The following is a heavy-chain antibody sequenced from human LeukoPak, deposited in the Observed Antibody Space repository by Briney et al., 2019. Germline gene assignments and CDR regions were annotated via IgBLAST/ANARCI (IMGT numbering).Heavy chain of an antibody. Sequence: GGSLRLSCAASGFTFSNAWMSWVRQAPGKGLEWVGRIKSKTDGGTIDYAAPVKGRFTISRDDSKNTLYLQMNSLKTEDTAVYYCTTGAVAGPYYYGMDVWGKGTTVTVSS. V-gene: IGHV3-15*01. CDR1: GFTFSNAW. CDR2: IKSKTDGGTI. J-gene: IGHJ6*04. D-gene: IGHD6-19*01. CDR3: TTGAVAGPYYYGMDV.